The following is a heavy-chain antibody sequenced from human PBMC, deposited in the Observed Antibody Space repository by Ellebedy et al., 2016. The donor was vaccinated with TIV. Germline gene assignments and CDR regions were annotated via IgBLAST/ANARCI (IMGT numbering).Heavy chain of an antibody. V-gene: IGHV3-23*01. CDR2: LSGSGMTT. CDR1: GFTFSSSA. CDR3: ANPREVVGGNRS. D-gene: IGHD4-23*01. J-gene: IGHJ5*02. Sequence: GESLKISXAASGFTFSSSAMNWVRQAPGKGLEWVSGLSGSGMTTHYADSVKGRFTISRDNSKNTLYLQMNSLRAEDTAVYYCANPREVVGGNRSWGQGTLVTVSS.